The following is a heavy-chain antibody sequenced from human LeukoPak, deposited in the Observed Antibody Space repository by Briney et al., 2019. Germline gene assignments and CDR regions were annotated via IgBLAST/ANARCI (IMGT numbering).Heavy chain of an antibody. V-gene: IGHV4-59*08. CDR3: ARGLGRQQLVSPFDY. CDR2: IYYSGST. Sequence: SETLSLTCTVSGGSISSYYWSWIRQPPGKGLEWIGYIYYSGSTNYNPSLKSRVTISVDTSKNQFSLKLTSVTAADTAVYYCARGLGRQQLVSPFDYWGQGTLVTVSS. CDR1: GGSISSYY. J-gene: IGHJ4*02. D-gene: IGHD6-13*01.